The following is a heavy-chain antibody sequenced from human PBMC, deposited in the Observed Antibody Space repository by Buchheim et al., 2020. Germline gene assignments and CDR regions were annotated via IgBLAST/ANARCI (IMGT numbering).Heavy chain of an antibody. V-gene: IGHV3-74*01. CDR1: GFTFSSYW. CDR3: ARGGRNWNDPYFDY. Sequence: EVQLVESGGGLVQPGGSLRLSCAASGFTFSSYWMHWVRQAPGKGLVWVSRINSDGSSTSYADSVKGRFTISRDNSKDTPYLPMNSRRAEDTAVYYCARGGRNWNDPYFDYWGQGTL. CDR2: INSDGSST. J-gene: IGHJ4*02. D-gene: IGHD1-1*01.